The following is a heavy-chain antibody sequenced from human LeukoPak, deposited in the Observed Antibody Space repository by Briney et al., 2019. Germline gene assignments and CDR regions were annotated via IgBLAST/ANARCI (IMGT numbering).Heavy chain of an antibody. CDR3: ARAKYYDILTGYVLFDY. Sequence: SETLSLTCTVSGGSISSSSYYWGWIRQPPGKGLEWIGSIYYSGSTYYNPSLKSRVTISVDTSKNQFSLKLSSVTAADTAVYYCARAKYYDILTGYVLFDYWGQGTLVTVSS. J-gene: IGHJ4*02. CDR2: IYYSGST. V-gene: IGHV4-39*07. D-gene: IGHD3-9*01. CDR1: GGSISSSSYY.